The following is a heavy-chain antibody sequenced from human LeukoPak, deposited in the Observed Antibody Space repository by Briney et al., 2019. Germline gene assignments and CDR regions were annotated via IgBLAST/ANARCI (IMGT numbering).Heavy chain of an antibody. D-gene: IGHD2-8*01. CDR2: IRYDGSNK. Sequence: GGSLRLSCAASGFTFSSYGMHWVRQAPGKGLEWVAFIRYDGSNKYYADSVKGRFTISRDNSKNTLYLQMNSLRAEDAAVYYCAKGSRYCTNGVCYTGYYFDYWGQGTLVTSPQ. V-gene: IGHV3-30*02. CDR3: AKGSRYCTNGVCYTGYYFDY. J-gene: IGHJ4*02. CDR1: GFTFSSYG.